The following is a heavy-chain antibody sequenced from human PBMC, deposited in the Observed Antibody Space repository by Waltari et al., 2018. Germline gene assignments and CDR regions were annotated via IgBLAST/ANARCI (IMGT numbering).Heavy chain of an antibody. CDR3: ARLYDASAYYNTYLDP. V-gene: IGHV1-18*01. CDR1: GYTFSNYG. D-gene: IGHD3-22*01. CDR2: IRGYDGDT. J-gene: IGHJ5*02. Sequence: QVQLVQSGAEVRKPGASVKVSCKASGYTFSNYGIAGVRQAPGQGLEWMGGIRGYDGDTKYAREFEGRLTVTTDTSTNTAHMELRSLRSDDTAVYYCARLYDASAYYNTYLDPWGQGALVTVSS.